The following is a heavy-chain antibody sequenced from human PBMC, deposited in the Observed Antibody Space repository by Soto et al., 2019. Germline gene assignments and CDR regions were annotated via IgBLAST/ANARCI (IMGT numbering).Heavy chain of an antibody. CDR2: FYYDGRT. CDR1: GASFSDTNNY. J-gene: IGHJ4*02. CDR3: ARRSHIVAAPT. Sequence: SGTLSLTCIVSGASFSDTNNYWVWIRQPPGEGLEWIGSFYYDGRTYYNASLKSRVTISVDTSKNHFSLMLTSVTAADTAVYYCARRSHIVAAPTWRQGTLVTV. D-gene: IGHD5-12*01. V-gene: IGHV4-39*02.